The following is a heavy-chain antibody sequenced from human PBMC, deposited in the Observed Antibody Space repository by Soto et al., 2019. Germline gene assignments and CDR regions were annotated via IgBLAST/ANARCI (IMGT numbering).Heavy chain of an antibody. J-gene: IGHJ4*02. V-gene: IGHV4-61*08. CDR1: DDSFRGADYY. D-gene: IGHD6-25*01. CDR3: ARGRGYIDGWRTFDF. Sequence: PSETLSLTCKVSDDSFRGADYYWSWIRQPLGKCPEWIGYTYYNGDTKYNPALKSRVTMSVDTSKNQFSLRLSSVTAADTAVYFCARGRGYIDGWRTFDFWGRGILVTVSS. CDR2: TYYNGDT.